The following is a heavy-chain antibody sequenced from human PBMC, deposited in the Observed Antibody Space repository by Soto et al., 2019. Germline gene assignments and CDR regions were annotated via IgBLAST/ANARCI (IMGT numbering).Heavy chain of an antibody. Sequence: GSLRLSCAASGFTFSSYGMHWARQAPGKGLEWVAVISYDGSNKYYADSVKGRFTISRDNSKNTLYLQMNSLRAEDTAVYYCAKGKGSNSYYYYYGMDVWGQGTTVTVSS. J-gene: IGHJ6*02. D-gene: IGHD2-2*01. CDR2: ISYDGSNK. V-gene: IGHV3-30*18. CDR3: AKGKGSNSYYYYYGMDV. CDR1: GFTFSSYG.